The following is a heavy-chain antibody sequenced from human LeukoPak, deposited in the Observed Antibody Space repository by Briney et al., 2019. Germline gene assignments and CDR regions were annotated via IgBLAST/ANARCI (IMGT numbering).Heavy chain of an antibody. D-gene: IGHD3-10*01. CDR2: ISSRSRTI. V-gene: IGHV3-48*04. J-gene: IGHJ3*01. Sequence: GGSLRLSCAASGFIFSSYDFNWVRQAPGKGLEWVSYISSRSRTIYYAHSVKGRLTISRDNAQKSLYLQINSLRGDDTALYYCVRGTRAFDVWGQGTMVTVSS. CDR3: VRGTRAFDV. CDR1: GFIFSSYD.